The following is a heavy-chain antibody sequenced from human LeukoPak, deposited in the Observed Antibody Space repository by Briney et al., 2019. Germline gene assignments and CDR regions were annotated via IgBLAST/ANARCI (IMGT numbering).Heavy chain of an antibody. D-gene: IGHD5-24*01. CDR2: ISGSGGST. CDR1: GFTFSSYA. Sequence: GGSLRLSCAASGFTFSSYAMSWVRQAPGKGLEWVSAISGSGGSTYYADSVKGRFTISRDNSKNTLYLQTNSLRAEDTAVDYCAKDREEMATIGYYFDYWGQGTLVTVSS. CDR3: AKDREEMATIGYYFDY. V-gene: IGHV3-23*01. J-gene: IGHJ4*02.